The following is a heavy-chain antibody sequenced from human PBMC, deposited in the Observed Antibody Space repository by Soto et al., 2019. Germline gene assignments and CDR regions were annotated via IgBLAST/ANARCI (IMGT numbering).Heavy chain of an antibody. CDR2: ISGSGGST. J-gene: IGHJ3*02. D-gene: IGHD2-15*01. CDR3: AKDRYCSGGSCYSEWAFDI. V-gene: IGHV3-23*01. CDR1: GFTFSSYA. Sequence: EVQLLESGGGLVQPGGSLRLYCAASGFTFSSYAMSWVRQAPGKGLEWVSAISGSGGSTYYADSVKGRFTISRDNSKNTLYLQMNSLRAEDTAVYYCAKDRYCSGGSCYSEWAFDIWGQGTMVTVSS.